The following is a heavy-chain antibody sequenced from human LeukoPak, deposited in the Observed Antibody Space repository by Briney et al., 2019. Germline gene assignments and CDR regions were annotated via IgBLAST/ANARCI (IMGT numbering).Heavy chain of an antibody. V-gene: IGHV3-30-3*01. CDR2: ISYDGSNK. D-gene: IGHD6-19*01. CDR1: GFTFSSYA. CDR3: AREQGIAVAGSDAFDI. Sequence: GGSLRLSCAASGFTFSSYAMHWVRQAPGKGLEWVAVISYDGSNKYYADSVKGRFTISRDNSKNTLHLQMNSLRAEDTAVYYCAREQGIAVAGSDAFDIWGQGTMVTVSS. J-gene: IGHJ3*02.